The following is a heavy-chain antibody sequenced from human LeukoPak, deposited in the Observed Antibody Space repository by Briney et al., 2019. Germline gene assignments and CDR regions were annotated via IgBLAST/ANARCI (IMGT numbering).Heavy chain of an antibody. D-gene: IGHD3-16*01. CDR3: ARIGGGSADS. V-gene: IGHV4-31*03. CDR1: GGSISSGGYY. CDR2: IYYSGST. Sequence: SETLSLTCTVSGGSISSGGYYWSWIRQHPGKGLEWIGYIYYSGSTYYNPSLKSRVTISVDTSENQFSLKLSSVTAADTAVYYCARIGGGSADSWGQGSLVTVSS. J-gene: IGHJ4*02.